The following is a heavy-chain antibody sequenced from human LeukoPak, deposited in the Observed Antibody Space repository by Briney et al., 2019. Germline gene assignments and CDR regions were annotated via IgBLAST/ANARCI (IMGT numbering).Heavy chain of an antibody. D-gene: IGHD1-26*01. CDR2: VYPGDSDT. Sequence: GESLKISCKGSGYSFNTYWIAWVRQMPGKGLEVMGIVYPGDSDTRYSPSFQGQVTISVDKSISTAYLQWSSLQASDTAIYYCARHSYSGSYYGKYYFDYWGQGTLVTVSS. V-gene: IGHV5-51*01. J-gene: IGHJ4*02. CDR1: GYSFNTYW. CDR3: ARHSYSGSYYGKYYFDY.